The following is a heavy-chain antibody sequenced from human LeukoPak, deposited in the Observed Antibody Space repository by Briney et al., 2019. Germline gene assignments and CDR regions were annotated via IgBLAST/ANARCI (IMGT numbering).Heavy chain of an antibody. J-gene: IGHJ4*02. D-gene: IGHD2-15*01. Sequence: SETLSLTCTVSGGSISTSYWSWIRQPPGKGLEWIGDVYYSGSTSYNPSLKSRVTISLDTSKNQFSLNLSSVTAADTAVYYCARAPILYYFDYWGQGTLVTVSS. CDR3: ARAPILYYFDY. CDR2: VYYSGST. V-gene: IGHV4-59*01. CDR1: GGSISTSY.